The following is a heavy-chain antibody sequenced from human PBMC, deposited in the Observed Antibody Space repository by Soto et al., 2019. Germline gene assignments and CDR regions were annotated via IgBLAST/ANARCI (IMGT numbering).Heavy chain of an antibody. J-gene: IGHJ3*02. CDR2: TYYRSKWYN. CDR1: GDSVSSNSAA. Sequence: SQTLSLTCPISGDSVSSNSAAWNLIRQSPSRGLEWLGRTYYRSKWYNDYSVSVKSRITINPDTSKNQFYLQLNSVTPEDTAVYYCARGSWGDIVVVPAADPSDASDIWGQGTLVTVSS. CDR3: ARGSWGDIVVVPAADPSDASDI. V-gene: IGHV6-1*01. D-gene: IGHD2-2*01.